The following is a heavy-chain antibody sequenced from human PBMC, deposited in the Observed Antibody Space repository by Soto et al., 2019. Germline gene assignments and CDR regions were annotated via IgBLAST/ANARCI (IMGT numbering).Heavy chain of an antibody. CDR2: ISAYNGNT. CDR1: GYSLTTYG. CDR3: SRGGAFEVRDLLDV. Sequence: ASVKVSCKAFGYSLTTYGINWVRQAPGQGLEWMGWISAYNGNTDYTPELQGRVTMTTDTSSSTAYMELRSLRSDDTAVYYCSRGGAFEVRDLLDVCGLGTTVIGSA. J-gene: IGHJ6*01. V-gene: IGHV1-18*01. D-gene: IGHD2-15*01.